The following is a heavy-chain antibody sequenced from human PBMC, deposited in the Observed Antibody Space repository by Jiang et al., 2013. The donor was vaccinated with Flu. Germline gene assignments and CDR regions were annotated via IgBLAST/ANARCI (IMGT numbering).Heavy chain of an antibody. CDR1: GGSISSGSYY. V-gene: IGHV4-61*02. J-gene: IGHJ4*02. Sequence: GLVKPSQTLSLTCTVSGGSISSGSYYWSWIRQPAGKGLEWIGRIYTSGSTNYNPSLKSRVTISVDTSKNQFSLKLSSVTAADTAVYYCARLKRNYYDSSGYYAPFDYWGQGTLVTVSS. CDR2: IYTSGST. CDR3: ARLKRNYYDSSGYYAPFDY. D-gene: IGHD3-22*01.